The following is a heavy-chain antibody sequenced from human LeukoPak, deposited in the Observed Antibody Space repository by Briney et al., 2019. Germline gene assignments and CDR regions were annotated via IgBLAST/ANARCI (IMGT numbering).Heavy chain of an antibody. J-gene: IGHJ4*02. V-gene: IGHV4-59*01. CDR1: GGSISSYY. D-gene: IGHD3-3*01. CDR3: ARGTYYDFWSGYYDFDY. Sequence: SETLSLTCTVSGGSISSYYWSWIRQHPPKGLEWMGYIYYSGGTNTNPSLKSRVTISVDTSKNQFSLKLSSVTAADRAVYYCARGTYYDFWSGYYDFDYWGKGTLVTVSS. CDR2: IYYSGGT.